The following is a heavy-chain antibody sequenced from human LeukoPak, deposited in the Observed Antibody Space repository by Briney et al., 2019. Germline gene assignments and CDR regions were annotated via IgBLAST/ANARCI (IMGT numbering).Heavy chain of an antibody. CDR3: ARRAGAYSPPYDY. Sequence: GGSLRLSCTVSGFTVSSNSMSCVRQAPGKGLEWVSFIYSGSTHYSDSVKGRFTISRDNSKNTLYLQMNSLRAEDTAVYYCARRAGAYSPPYDYWGQGTLVTVSS. D-gene: IGHD4/OR15-4a*01. CDR1: GFTVSSNS. CDR2: IYSGST. J-gene: IGHJ4*02. V-gene: IGHV3-53*01.